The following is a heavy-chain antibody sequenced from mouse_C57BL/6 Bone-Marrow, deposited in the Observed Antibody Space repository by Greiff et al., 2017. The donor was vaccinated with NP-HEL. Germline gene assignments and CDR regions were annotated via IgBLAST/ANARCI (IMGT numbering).Heavy chain of an antibody. Sequence: VQLQQSGPVLVKPGASVKMSCTASGYTFTDYYMNWVKQSPGKGLEWIGVINPYNGGTCYTEKFKGKATLTVDKSSSTAYMELNSLTSEDSAVYYCARPDRVYFDYWGEGTTLTVSS. CDR1: GYTFTDYY. V-gene: IGHV1-19*01. J-gene: IGHJ2*01. CDR2: INPYNGGT. D-gene: IGHD3-1*01. CDR3: ARPDRVYFDY.